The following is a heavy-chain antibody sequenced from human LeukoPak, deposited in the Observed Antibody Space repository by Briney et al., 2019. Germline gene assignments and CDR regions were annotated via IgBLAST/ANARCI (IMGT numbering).Heavy chain of an antibody. J-gene: IGHJ1*01. V-gene: IGHV6-1*01. D-gene: IGHD6-19*01. Sequence: SRTLSLTCAISGDSVSSNSAAWNWIRQSPSRGLEWLGRTYYRSKWYNDYAVSVKSRITINPDTSKNQFSLQLNSVTPEDTAVYYCARGRSGRAVAGTLGTEYFQHWGQGTLVTVSS. CDR3: ARGRSGRAVAGTLGTEYFQH. CDR2: TYYRSKWYN. CDR1: GDSVSSNSAA.